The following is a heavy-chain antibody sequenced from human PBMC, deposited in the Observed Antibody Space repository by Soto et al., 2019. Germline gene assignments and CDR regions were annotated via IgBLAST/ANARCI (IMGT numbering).Heavy chain of an antibody. CDR3: ARDGGCSGGSCYHDY. V-gene: IGHV3-66*01. CDR2: IYSGGST. J-gene: IGHJ4*02. D-gene: IGHD2-15*01. CDR1: GFTVSSNY. Sequence: TGGSLRLSCAASGFTVSSNYMSWVRQAPGKGLEWVSVIYSGGSTYYADSVKGRFTISRDNSKNTLYLQMNSLRAEDTAVYYCARDGGCSGGSCYHDYWGQGTLVTVSS.